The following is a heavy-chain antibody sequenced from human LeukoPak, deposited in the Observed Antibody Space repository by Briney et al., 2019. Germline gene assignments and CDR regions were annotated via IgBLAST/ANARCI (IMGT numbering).Heavy chain of an antibody. CDR3: ARSRIGGYSYGPKSQDFDY. V-gene: IGHV3-30*02. CDR1: GLTFSTYS. Sequence: GGSLRLSCTASGLTFSTYSMHWVRQAPGKGLEWVAYIHYDGGNKDYADSVKGRFTISRDNSKNTLYLQMNSLRGEDTAVYYCARSRIGGYSYGPKSQDFDYWGQGTLVTVSS. D-gene: IGHD5-18*01. CDR2: IHYDGGNK. J-gene: IGHJ4*02.